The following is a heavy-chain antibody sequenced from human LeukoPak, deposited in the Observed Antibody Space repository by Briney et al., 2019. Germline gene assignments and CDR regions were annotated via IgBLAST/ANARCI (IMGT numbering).Heavy chain of an antibody. Sequence: PSETLSLTCTVSGGSISSSTYYWGWIRQPPGKGLEWIATVYYTGSTYYNPSLKSRVTISIDTSKNQFSLSLRSLIAADTAVYYCARHSGSGSLSRPFDPWGQGTLVTVSS. CDR3: ARHSGSGSLSRPFDP. J-gene: IGHJ5*02. CDR2: VYYTGST. V-gene: IGHV4-39*01. CDR1: GGSISSSTYY. D-gene: IGHD3-10*01.